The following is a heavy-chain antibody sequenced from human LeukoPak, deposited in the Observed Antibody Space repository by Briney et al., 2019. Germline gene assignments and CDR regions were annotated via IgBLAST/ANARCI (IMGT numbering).Heavy chain of an antibody. V-gene: IGHV4-31*03. J-gene: IGHJ4*02. Sequence: PQTLSLTCTVSGGSISSGGYYWSWIRQHPGKGLEWIGYIYYSGSTYCNPSLKSRVTISVDTSKNQFSLKLSSVTAADTAVYYCARVVYYDFWSGYIPRYYFDYWGQGTLVTVSS. CDR1: GGSISSGGYY. CDR3: ARVVYYDFWSGYIPRYYFDY. D-gene: IGHD3-3*01. CDR2: IYYSGST.